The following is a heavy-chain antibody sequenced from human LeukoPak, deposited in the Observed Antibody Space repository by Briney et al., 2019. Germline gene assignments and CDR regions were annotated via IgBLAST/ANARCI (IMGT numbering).Heavy chain of an antibody. J-gene: IGHJ5*02. CDR2: IYHSGST. CDR1: GYSISSGYY. CDR3: ARRSAASQQQLNWFDP. D-gene: IGHD6-13*01. V-gene: IGHV4-38-2*01. Sequence: RSSETLSLTCAVSGYSISSGYYWGWIRQPPGKGLEWIGSIYHSGSTYYNPSLKSQVTISVDTSKNQFSLKLSSVTAADTAVYYCARRSAASQQQLNWFDPWGQGTLVTVSS.